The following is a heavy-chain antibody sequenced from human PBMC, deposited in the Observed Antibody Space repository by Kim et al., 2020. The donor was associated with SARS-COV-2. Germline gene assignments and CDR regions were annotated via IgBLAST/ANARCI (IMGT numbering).Heavy chain of an antibody. CDR3: ARDTYGIDY. J-gene: IGHJ4*02. CDR2: ITSSSYT. D-gene: IGHD3-10*01. V-gene: IGHV3-11*05. Sequence: GGSLRLSCAASGFTFSDHYMIWIRQAPGKGLEWVSYITSSSYTNYADSVKGRFTISRDNAKNSLYLQMNSLRAEDTAIYYCARDTYGIDYWGQGTLVTVS. CDR1: GFTFSDHY.